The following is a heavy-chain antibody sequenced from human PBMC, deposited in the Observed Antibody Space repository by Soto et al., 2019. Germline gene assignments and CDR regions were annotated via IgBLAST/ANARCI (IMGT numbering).Heavy chain of an antibody. D-gene: IGHD6-6*01. CDR3: ARDRHSSSCYYYYGMDV. J-gene: IGHJ6*02. Sequence: PGGSLRLSCAASGFTFSSYGMHWVRQAPGKGLEWVAVIWYDGSNKYYADSVKGRFTISRDNSKNTLYLQMNSLRAEDTAVYYCARDRHSSSCYYYYGMDVWGQGTTVTVS. CDR1: GFTFSSYG. CDR2: IWYDGSNK. V-gene: IGHV3-33*01.